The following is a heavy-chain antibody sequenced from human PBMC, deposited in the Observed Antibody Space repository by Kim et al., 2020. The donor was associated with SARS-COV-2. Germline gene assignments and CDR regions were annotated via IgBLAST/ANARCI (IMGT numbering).Heavy chain of an antibody. V-gene: IGHV3-30*04. J-gene: IGHJ4*02. CDR3: ARDPASGSYFDY. CDR1: GFAFSNYA. Sequence: GGSLRLSCAASGFAFSNYAIHWVRQAPGKGLEWVAVISYDGSNKYYADSVKGRFTISRDNSKNTLYLQMNSLRAEDTSVYYCARDPASGSYFDYWGQGTLVTVPS. CDR2: ISYDGSNK. D-gene: IGHD1-26*01.